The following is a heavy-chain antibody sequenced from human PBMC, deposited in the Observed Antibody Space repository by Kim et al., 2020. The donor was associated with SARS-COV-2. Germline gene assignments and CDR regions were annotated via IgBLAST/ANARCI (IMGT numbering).Heavy chain of an antibody. Sequence: SETLSLTCAVSGGSISSGGYSWSWIRQPPGKGLEWIGYIYHSGSTYYNPSLKSRVTISVDRSKNQFSLKLSSVTAADTAVYYCARVGIGWFDPWGQGTLVTVSS. V-gene: IGHV4-30-2*01. CDR3: ARVGIGWFDP. D-gene: IGHD1-26*01. CDR2: IYHSGST. J-gene: IGHJ5*02. CDR1: GGSISSGGYS.